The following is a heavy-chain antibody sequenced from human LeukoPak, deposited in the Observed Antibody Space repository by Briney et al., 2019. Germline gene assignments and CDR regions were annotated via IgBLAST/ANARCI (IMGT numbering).Heavy chain of an antibody. Sequence: TGGSLRLSCAASGFTFSSYSMNWVRQAPGKGLEWVSSISSSSSYIYYADSVKGRFTISRDNAKNSLYLQMNSLRAEDTAVYYCARHLLGYCSSTSCNNGGYWGQGTLVTVSS. CDR2: ISSSSSYI. CDR1: GFTFSSYS. V-gene: IGHV3-21*01. D-gene: IGHD2-2*01. J-gene: IGHJ4*02. CDR3: ARHLLGYCSSTSCNNGGY.